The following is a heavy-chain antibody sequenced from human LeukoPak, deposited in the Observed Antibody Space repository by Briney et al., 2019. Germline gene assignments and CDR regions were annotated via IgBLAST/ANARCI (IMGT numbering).Heavy chain of an antibody. J-gene: IGHJ4*02. Sequence: PSETLSLTCTVSGGSISSSSYYWGWIRQPPGKGLEWIGSIYYSGSTYYNPSLKSRVTISVDTSKNQFSLKLSSVTAADTAVYYCARDGDFGVVTSPYYFDYWGQGTLVTVSS. CDR2: IYYSGST. CDR3: ARDGDFGVVTSPYYFDY. CDR1: GGSISSSSYY. D-gene: IGHD3-3*01. V-gene: IGHV4-39*07.